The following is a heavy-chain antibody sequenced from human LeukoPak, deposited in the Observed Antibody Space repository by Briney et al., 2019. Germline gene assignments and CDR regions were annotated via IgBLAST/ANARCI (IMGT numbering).Heavy chain of an antibody. CDR2: IIPIFGTA. CDR1: GGTFSSYA. CDR3: ARVLGYCSSTSCYGVWFDP. Sequence: ASVKVSCKASGGTFSSYAISWVRQAPGQGLEWMGGIIPIFGTANYAQKFQGRVTITADKSTSTAYMELSSLRSEDTAVYYCARVLGYCSSTSCYGVWFDPWGQGTLVTVSS. D-gene: IGHD2-2*01. J-gene: IGHJ5*02. V-gene: IGHV1-69*06.